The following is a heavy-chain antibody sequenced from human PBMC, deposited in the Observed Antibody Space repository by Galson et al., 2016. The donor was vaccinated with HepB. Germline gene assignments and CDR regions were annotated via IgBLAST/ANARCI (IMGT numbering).Heavy chain of an antibody. V-gene: IGHV4-59*01. J-gene: IGHJ4*02. CDR3: ARRAGDSNGYFFLYYFDY. Sequence: ETLSLTCTVSGASISNYYWNWIRQPPGKALEWIGFIYHSGTTHYNPSLESRVTMSVDTSKSQFSLKLSSVTTADTAIYYCARRAGDSNGYFFLYYFDYWGQGSQVAVSS. D-gene: IGHD3-22*01. CDR1: GASISNYY. CDR2: IYHSGTT.